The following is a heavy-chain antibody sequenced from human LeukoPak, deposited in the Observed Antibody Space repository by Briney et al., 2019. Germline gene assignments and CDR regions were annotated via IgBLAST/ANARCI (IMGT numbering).Heavy chain of an antibody. V-gene: IGHV3-23*01. CDR1: GFIFSNYA. J-gene: IGHJ3*02. CDR2: ISGSGGST. Sequence: GGSLRLSRAASGFIFSNYAMSWVRQLPGKGLEWVSAISGSGGSTFYADSVQGRFTISRDNSKNTLYLQLNSLRVEDTALYYCARDKIVVVVSTTLPDIWGQGTMVTVSS. CDR3: ARDKIVVVVSTTLPDI. D-gene: IGHD2-15*01.